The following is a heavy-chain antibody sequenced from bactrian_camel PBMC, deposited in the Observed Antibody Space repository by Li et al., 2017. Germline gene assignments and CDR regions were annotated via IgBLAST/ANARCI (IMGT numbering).Heavy chain of an antibody. Sequence: QVQLVESGGGSVQAGGSLRLSCVASGYTFSGSCVAWFRQAPGKEREGVAGLYGGGTYYADSVKGRFTFSQDNAKNTLYLQMSGLKSEDTALYYCAKSGAWADPIPGSPGVIKDADFAVWGQGTQVTVS. CDR2: LYGGGT. V-gene: IGHV3S1*01. J-gene: IGHJ6*01. CDR1: GYTFSGSC. D-gene: IGHD2*01. CDR3: AKSGAWADPIPGSPGVIKDADFAV.